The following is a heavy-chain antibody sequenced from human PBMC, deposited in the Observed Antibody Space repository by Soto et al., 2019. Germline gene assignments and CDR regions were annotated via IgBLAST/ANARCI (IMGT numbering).Heavy chain of an antibody. CDR1: GYTFTNYG. CDR3: AREGISPYYYYGMDV. V-gene: IGHV1-18*01. Sequence: QVQLVQSGAEVKKPGASVKVSCKASGYTFTNYGISWVRQAPGQGLEWMGWISGYNGDTDYAQKVQGRVTMTTHTSTSTVYMELRSLSSDDTAVYYCAREGISPYYYYGMDVWGQGTTVTVSS. D-gene: IGHD3-10*01. J-gene: IGHJ6*02. CDR2: ISGYNGDT.